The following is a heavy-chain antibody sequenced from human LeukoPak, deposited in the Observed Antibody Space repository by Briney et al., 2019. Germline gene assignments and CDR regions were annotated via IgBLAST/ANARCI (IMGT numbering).Heavy chain of an antibody. D-gene: IGHD2-21*02. CDR1: GASISSGSNY. J-gene: IGHJ4*02. CDR3: ARHAAKPEVVTARGWYFDY. V-gene: IGHV4-39*07. CDR2: IYSSGST. Sequence: PSETLSLTCSVSGASISSGSNYWGWIRQPPGKTLEWIGSIYSSGSTYYNSSLQSRVIIIIDTPKNHFSLTLSSVTAADTAVYYCARHAAKPEVVTARGWYFDYWGQGTLVTVSS.